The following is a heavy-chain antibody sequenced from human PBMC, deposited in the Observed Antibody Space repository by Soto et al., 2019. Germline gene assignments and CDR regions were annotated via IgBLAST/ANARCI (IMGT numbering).Heavy chain of an antibody. J-gene: IGHJ4*02. CDR1: GGSISSYY. CDR2: IYYSGST. V-gene: IGHV4-59*01. Sequence: SETLSLTCTVSGGSISSYYWSWIRQPPGKGLEWIGYIYYSGSTNYNPSLKSRVTISVDTSKNQFSLKLGSVTAADTAVYYCARESGSGSYYKGGSYFDYWGQGTLVTVSS. D-gene: IGHD3-10*01. CDR3: ARESGSGSYYKGGSYFDY.